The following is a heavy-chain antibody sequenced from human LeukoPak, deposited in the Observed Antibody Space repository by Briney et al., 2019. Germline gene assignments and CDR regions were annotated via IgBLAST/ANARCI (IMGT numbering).Heavy chain of an antibody. CDR1: GFTFSSYT. Sequence: PGGSLRLSCVVFGFTFSSYTMHWVRQAPGKGLEWVAVISYDGSNKYYADSVKGRFTISRDNAKNSLYLQMNSLRAEDTAVYYCARTYYDILTGYILWGQGTLVTVSS. V-gene: IGHV3-30*04. CDR3: ARTYYDILTGYIL. CDR2: ISYDGSNK. J-gene: IGHJ4*02. D-gene: IGHD3-9*01.